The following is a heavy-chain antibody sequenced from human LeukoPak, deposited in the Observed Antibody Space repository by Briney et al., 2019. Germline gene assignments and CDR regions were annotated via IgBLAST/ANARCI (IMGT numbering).Heavy chain of an antibody. CDR1: GFTFDDYA. CDR2: ISWNSGSI. D-gene: IGHD3-22*01. CDR3: AKIMGPRDYDGNFDY. V-gene: IGHV3-9*01. Sequence: PGGSLRLSCAASGFTFDDYAMHWVRQAPGKGLEWVSGISWNSGSIGYADSVKGRFTISRDNAKNSLYLQMNSLRAEDTAVYYCAKIMGPRDYDGNFDYWGQGTLVTVSS. J-gene: IGHJ4*02.